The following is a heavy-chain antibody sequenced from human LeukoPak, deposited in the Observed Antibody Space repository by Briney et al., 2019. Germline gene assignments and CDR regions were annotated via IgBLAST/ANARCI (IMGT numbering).Heavy chain of an antibody. J-gene: IGHJ4*02. CDR1: GFPFSSYA. CDR2: VHGDGNNI. CDR3: AKSDSTGTFDY. Sequence: PGGSLRLSCAASGFPFSSYAMYWVRQAPGEGLVWVSRVHGDGNNIGYADFVEGRFTISRDNAKNTLYLQMNSLRAEDTAVYYCAKSDSTGTFDYWGQGTLVTVSS. D-gene: IGHD1-1*01. V-gene: IGHV3-74*01.